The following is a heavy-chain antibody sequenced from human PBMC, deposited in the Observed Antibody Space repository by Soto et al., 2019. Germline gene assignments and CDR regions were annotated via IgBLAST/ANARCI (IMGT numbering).Heavy chain of an antibody. Sequence: GGSLRLSCAASGFTFSSYAMSWVRQAPGKGLEWVSAISGSGGSTYYADSVKGRFTISRDNSKNTLYLQMNNLRAEDTAVYYCARGITMPYYYMDVWGKGTTVTVSS. V-gene: IGHV3-23*01. D-gene: IGHD3-10*01. CDR1: GFTFSSYA. J-gene: IGHJ6*03. CDR2: ISGSGGST. CDR3: ARGITMPYYYMDV.